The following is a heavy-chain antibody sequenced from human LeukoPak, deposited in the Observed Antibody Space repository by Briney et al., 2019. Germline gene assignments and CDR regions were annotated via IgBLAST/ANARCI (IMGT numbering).Heavy chain of an antibody. CDR3: ARGPDGYKSFWYFDL. Sequence: PSETLSLTCSVSGGSTRGDYYWSWIRQPPGKGLEWIGYIYYSGSTNYNPSVRGRVTISVDTSKNLFSLTLNSVTAADTAVYYCARGPDGYKSFWYFDLWGRGTLVTVSS. V-gene: IGHV4-61*08. CDR1: GGSTRGDYY. J-gene: IGHJ2*01. CDR2: IYYSGST. D-gene: IGHD5-24*01.